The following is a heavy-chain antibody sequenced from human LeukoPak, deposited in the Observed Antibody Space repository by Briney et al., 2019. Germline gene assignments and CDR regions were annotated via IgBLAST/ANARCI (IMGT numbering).Heavy chain of an antibody. J-gene: IGHJ4*02. CDR1: A. CDR3: AKDRRGLGYYYDSSGYYWPR. Sequence: AMSWVRQXPGKGLEWVSAISGSGGSTYYADSVKGRFTISRDNSKNTLYLQMNSLRAEDTAVYYCAKDRRGLGYYYDSSGYYWPRWGQGTLVTVSS. V-gene: IGHV3-23*01. D-gene: IGHD3-22*01. CDR2: ISGSGGST.